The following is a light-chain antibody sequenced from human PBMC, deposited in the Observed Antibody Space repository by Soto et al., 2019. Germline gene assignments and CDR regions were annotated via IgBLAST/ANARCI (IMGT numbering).Light chain of an antibody. CDR2: GAS. Sequence: DIRMTQSPSTLSSSVGDRVTITCRASQSISYWLAWYQQIPGKAPKALIYGASSLGSGVPSRFSGSGSGTEFTLTISSLQPDDFATYFCQHYNSDPWTFGQGTKVEVK. V-gene: IGKV1-5*01. J-gene: IGKJ1*01. CDR3: QHYNSDPWT. CDR1: QSISYW.